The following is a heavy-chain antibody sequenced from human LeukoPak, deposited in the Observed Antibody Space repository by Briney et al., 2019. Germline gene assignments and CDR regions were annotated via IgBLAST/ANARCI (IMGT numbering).Heavy chain of an antibody. D-gene: IGHD6-19*01. CDR3: ARAFSRGWYEYCPDY. J-gene: IGHJ4*02. CDR2: IKQDGSEK. Sequence: GGSLRLSCAAAGFTFSSYWMSWVRQAPGKGLEWVANIKQDGSEKYYVVSVKGRFTISRDNAKNSLYLQMNTLRAEDTAVYFCARAFSRGWYEYCPDYWGQGTLVSVSS. V-gene: IGHV3-7*01. CDR1: GFTFSSYW.